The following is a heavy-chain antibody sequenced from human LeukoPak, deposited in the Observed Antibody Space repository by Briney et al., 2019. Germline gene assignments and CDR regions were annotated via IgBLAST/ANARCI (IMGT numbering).Heavy chain of an antibody. CDR1: GFTFRHYP. Sequence: GGSLRLSLSASGFTFRHYPLHGVRQAPGKGLDDVSLISSNGGSTYYVDSVKGRFTITRDNYKNKLHLQMTNLRTEDTAVYLCVRGDYSRAGFSDAFGIWGRGVMVT. CDR3: VRGDYSRAGFSDAFGI. D-gene: IGHD6-13*01. CDR2: ISSNGGST. J-gene: IGHJ3*02. V-gene: IGHV3-64D*09.